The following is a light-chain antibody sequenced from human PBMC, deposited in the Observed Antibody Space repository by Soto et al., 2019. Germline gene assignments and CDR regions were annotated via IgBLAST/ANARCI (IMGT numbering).Light chain of an antibody. CDR2: YAS. CDR3: QRYNNWPPIT. J-gene: IGKJ5*01. Sequence: EIMMTQSPATLSVSPGERATLSCRASQSVRNNLAWYQHKPGQVPRLLIYYASTRATGIPARFSGSGSGTEFTLTISSLQSEDVAVYYCQRYNNWPPITFGQGTRLEIK. CDR1: QSVRNN. V-gene: IGKV3-15*01.